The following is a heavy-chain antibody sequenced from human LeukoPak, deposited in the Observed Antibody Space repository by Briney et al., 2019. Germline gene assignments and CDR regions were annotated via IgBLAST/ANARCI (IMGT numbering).Heavy chain of an antibody. D-gene: IGHD1-14*01. CDR3: ARHFDHPTAYFDS. Sequence: PSETLSLTCTVTGGSISSGDYYWSWLRHPPRKGLEWIACIYSGGMTFYSPSLKSRLTISADTSRNHFSLRLSSVTAEDTALYFCARHFDHPTAYFDSWGQGSLVTVSS. CDR1: GGSISSGDYY. CDR2: IYSGGMT. V-gene: IGHV4-39*01. J-gene: IGHJ4*02.